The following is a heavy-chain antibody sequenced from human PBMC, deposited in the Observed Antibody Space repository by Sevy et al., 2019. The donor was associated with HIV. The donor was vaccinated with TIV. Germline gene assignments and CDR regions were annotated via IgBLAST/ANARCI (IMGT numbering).Heavy chain of an antibody. D-gene: IGHD4-4*01. J-gene: IGHJ4*02. CDR3: AIDLWTANYMNNYY. CDR2: IYYDGNNR. CDR1: GFTFSTYP. V-gene: IGHV3-30*02. Sequence: GGSLRLSCAASGFTFSTYPMHWVRQAPGRALEWVAYIYYDGNNRYYADSVKGRFTISRDNSQNTLYLQMNSLRSEDTAVYYGAIDLWTANYMNNYYWGQGALVTVSS.